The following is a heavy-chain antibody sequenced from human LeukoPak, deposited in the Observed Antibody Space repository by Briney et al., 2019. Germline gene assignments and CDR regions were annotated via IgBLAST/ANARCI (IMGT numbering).Heavy chain of an antibody. J-gene: IGHJ4*02. CDR3: AKQLGYCSDGSCYFPY. D-gene: IGHD2-15*01. CDR2: ISNNGGYT. Sequence: GGSLRLSCAASGFTFNTYSMNWVRQAPGKGLEWVSAISNNGGYTYYADSVQGRFTISRDNSKSTLCLQMNSLRAEDTAVYYCAKQLGYCSDGSCYFPYWGQGTLVTVSS. CDR1: GFTFNTYS. V-gene: IGHV3-23*01.